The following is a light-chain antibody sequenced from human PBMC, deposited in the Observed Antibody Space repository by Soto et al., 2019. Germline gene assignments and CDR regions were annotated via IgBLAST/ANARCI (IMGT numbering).Light chain of an antibody. J-gene: IGKJ1*01. Sequence: EIVMTQSPATLSVSPGERATLSCRASQSVSSNLACYQQKPGQAPSLLIYGASTRATGIPARFSSSGSGTESTLTIRNLQSADCAGYYCQQYNNRWTFGQGTKVDIK. CDR2: GAS. CDR3: QQYNNRWT. CDR1: QSVSSN. V-gene: IGKV3-15*01.